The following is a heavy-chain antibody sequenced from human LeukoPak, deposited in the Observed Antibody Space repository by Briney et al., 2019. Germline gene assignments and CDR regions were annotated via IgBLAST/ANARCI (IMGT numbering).Heavy chain of an antibody. J-gene: IGHJ4*02. Sequence: SETLSLTCTISSGSISDYYWSWIRQPPGKGLEWIGYIYYSGSTNYNPSLKSRVTILVDMSKNQFSLKMSSVTAADTAVYYCARELKVGNTGYYFDYWGQGTLVTVSS. D-gene: IGHD2/OR15-2a*01. CDR3: ARELKVGNTGYYFDY. V-gene: IGHV4-59*01. CDR2: IYYSGST. CDR1: SGSISDYY.